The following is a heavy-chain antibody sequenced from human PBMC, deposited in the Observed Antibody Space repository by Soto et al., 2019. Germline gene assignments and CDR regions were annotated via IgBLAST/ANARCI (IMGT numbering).Heavy chain of an antibody. J-gene: IGHJ5*01. V-gene: IGHV1-69*06. CDR3: ATPIGGVRFMEWLRFDS. CDR2: IKPITGTA. CDR1: GDTFASVA. D-gene: IGHD3-3*01. Sequence: QVQLVQSGAEVTKAGSSVKVSCKSSGDTFASVAVSWMRQAPGQGLEWMGGIKPITGTANYARHFQGRLTIIIDRLTSTVYMQLNSLIFEDTAVYYCATPIGGVRFMEWLRFDSWGQGTLITVSS.